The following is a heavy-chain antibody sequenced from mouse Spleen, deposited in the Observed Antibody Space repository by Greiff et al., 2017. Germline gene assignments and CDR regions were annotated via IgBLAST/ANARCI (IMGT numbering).Heavy chain of an antibody. D-gene: IGHD1-1*01. J-gene: IGHJ1*01. CDR3: ASSSHWYFDV. Sequence: VQVVESGPGLVAPSQSLSITCTVSGFSLTGYGVHWVRQPPGKGLEWLGMIWGDGSTDYNSALKSRLSISKDNSKSQVFLKMNSLQTDDTARYYCASSSHWYFDVWGAGTTVTVSS. V-gene: IGHV2-6-7*01. CDR2: IWGDGST. CDR1: GFSLTGYG.